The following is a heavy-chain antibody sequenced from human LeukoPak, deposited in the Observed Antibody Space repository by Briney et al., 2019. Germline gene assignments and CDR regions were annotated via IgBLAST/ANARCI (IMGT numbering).Heavy chain of an antibody. CDR3: ARVWGYSPADY. D-gene: IGHD6-13*01. J-gene: IGHJ4*02. CDR1: GFTFSSYE. Sequence: GGSLRLSCAASGFTFSSYEINWVREAPGKGLEWVSFITSRGSTIYYADSVKCRFTMSRDNAKNSLYLQMNSLRAEDTAVYYCARVWGYSPADYWGQGTLVTVSS. V-gene: IGHV3-48*03. CDR2: ITSRGSTI.